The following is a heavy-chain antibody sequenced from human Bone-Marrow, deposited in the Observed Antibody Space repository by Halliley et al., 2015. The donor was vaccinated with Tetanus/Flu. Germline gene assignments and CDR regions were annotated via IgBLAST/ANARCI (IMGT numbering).Heavy chain of an antibody. CDR1: GGSINSGGYF. V-gene: IGHV4-61*08. CDR3: ARGAGTAYYYGMDV. D-gene: IGHD2-21*02. Sequence: GLVKPSETLSLSCAVSGGSINSGGYFWSWIRQTPGKGLEWIGYMYYSGSTDYHPSLRSRVSISVDTSKNQFSLNLRSVTAADTAVYYCARGAGTAYYYGMDVWGQGTTVTVSS. J-gene: IGHJ6*02. CDR2: MYYSGST.